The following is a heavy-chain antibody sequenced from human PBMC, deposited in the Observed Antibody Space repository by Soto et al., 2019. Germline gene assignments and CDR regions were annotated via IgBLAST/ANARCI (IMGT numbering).Heavy chain of an antibody. V-gene: IGHV4-59*08. CDR1: GGSISSYY. CDR2: MYNSGST. D-gene: IGHD3-10*01. Sequence: QVQLQESGPGLVKPSETLSLTCTVSGGSISSYYWTWIRQPPGRGLEWIGFMYNSGSTHYNPSLKSRVTISLDTSNQFSLNLRSLTAADTAVYYCASMGYHYGSGSYPLDYWGQGTLVTVSS. CDR3: ASMGYHYGSGSYPLDY. J-gene: IGHJ4*02.